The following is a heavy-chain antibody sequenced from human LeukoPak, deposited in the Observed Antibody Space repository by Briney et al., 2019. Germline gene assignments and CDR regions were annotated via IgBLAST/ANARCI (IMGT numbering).Heavy chain of an antibody. Sequence: SETLSLTCTVSGVSINSGSYYWSWIRQPAGEQLEWIGYIYSSGNTNYNPSLRSRVTMSLDTSRNQVSLKLTSVTAADTAVYYCARKDGDGWGKGTTVTISS. CDR2: IYSSGNT. J-gene: IGHJ6*04. CDR1: GVSINSGSYY. D-gene: IGHD2-15*01. V-gene: IGHV4-61*10. CDR3: ARKDGDG.